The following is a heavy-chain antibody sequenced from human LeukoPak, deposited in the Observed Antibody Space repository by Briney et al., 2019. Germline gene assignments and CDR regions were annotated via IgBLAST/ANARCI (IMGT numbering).Heavy chain of an antibody. CDR1: GVSISSSYYY. J-gene: IGHJ4*02. V-gene: IGHV4-39*01. CDR3: ARTRYYYNSRSYGAPYYFDY. CDR2: IYYSGST. D-gene: IGHD3-10*01. Sequence: PSETLSLTCIVSGVSISSSYYYWGWIRQPPGKGLEWIGSIYYSGSTYYNPSLKSRVTISVDTSKNQFSLKLSSVTAADTAVYYCARTRYYYNSRSYGAPYYFDYWGQGTLVTVSS.